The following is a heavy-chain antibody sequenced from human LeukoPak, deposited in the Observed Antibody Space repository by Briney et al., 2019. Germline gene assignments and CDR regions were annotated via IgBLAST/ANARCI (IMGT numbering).Heavy chain of an antibody. J-gene: IGHJ4*02. CDR3: AKVTTVTTGYFDY. CDR1: GVTFSSYA. Sequence: QPGGSLRLSCAASGVTFSSYAMSWVRQAPGKGLEWISAISGSGGSTYYADSVKGRFTISRDNSKNTLYLQMNSLRAEDTAVYYCAKVTTVTTGYFDYWGQGTLVTVSS. CDR2: ISGSGGST. V-gene: IGHV3-23*01. D-gene: IGHD4-17*01.